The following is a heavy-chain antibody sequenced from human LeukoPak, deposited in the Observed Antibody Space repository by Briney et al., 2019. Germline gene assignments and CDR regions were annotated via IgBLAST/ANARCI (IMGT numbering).Heavy chain of an antibody. CDR2: ISVYNGNT. D-gene: IGHD3-22*01. Sequence: GASVKVSCKASGYIFTSYGISWVRQAPGQGLEWMGWISVYNGNTNYAQKFQGRVTITADESTSTAYMELSSLRSEDTAVYYCARGSHDSSGYDDYWGQGTLVTVSS. CDR3: ARGSHDSSGYDDY. V-gene: IGHV1-18*01. CDR1: GYIFTSYG. J-gene: IGHJ4*02.